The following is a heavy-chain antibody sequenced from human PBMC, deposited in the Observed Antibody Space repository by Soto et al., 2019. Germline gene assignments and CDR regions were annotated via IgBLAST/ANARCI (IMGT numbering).Heavy chain of an antibody. CDR3: ARYRSDGSASFDS. CDR2: ITTRGART. CDR1: GFTFNTYA. J-gene: IGHJ4*02. D-gene: IGHD3-9*01. Sequence: GGSLRLSCAASGFTFNTYAMTWVRQTPGKGLEWVSFITTRGARTYYADPVRGRCTISTDSSRNTLYLQMNSLRPDDTAVYFCARYRSDGSASFDSWGQGTRVTVSS. V-gene: IGHV3-23*01.